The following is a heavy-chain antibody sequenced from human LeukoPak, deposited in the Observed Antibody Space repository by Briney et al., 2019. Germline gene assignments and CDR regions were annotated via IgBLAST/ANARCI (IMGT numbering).Heavy chain of an antibody. CDR1: GGSISSSSYY. J-gene: IGHJ4*02. Sequence: SSETLSLTCTVSGGSISSSSYYWGWIRQPPGKGLEWIGSIYYSGSTYYNPSLKSRVTISVDTSKNQFSLKLSSVTAADTAVYYCARTNYCGSTSCRYFDYWGQGTLVTVSS. CDR2: IYYSGST. CDR3: ARTNYCGSTSCRYFDY. V-gene: IGHV4-39*07. D-gene: IGHD2-2*01.